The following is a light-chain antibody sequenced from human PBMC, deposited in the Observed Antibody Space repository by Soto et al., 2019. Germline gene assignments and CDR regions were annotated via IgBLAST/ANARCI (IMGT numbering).Light chain of an antibody. Sequence: DIQMTQSPSSLSASIGDRVTITCRASQSISSYLNRYQQKPGIAPKLLIYAASSLQSGVPSRFSGSGSGTDFTLTISSLQPEDFATYYCQQSYSTWTFGQGTKVEIK. CDR2: AAS. J-gene: IGKJ1*01. CDR3: QQSYSTWT. V-gene: IGKV1-39*01. CDR1: QSISSY.